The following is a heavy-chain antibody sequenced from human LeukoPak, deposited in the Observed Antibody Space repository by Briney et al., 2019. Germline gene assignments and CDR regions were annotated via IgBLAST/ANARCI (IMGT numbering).Heavy chain of an antibody. V-gene: IGHV5-10-1*01. D-gene: IGHD3-10*01. Sequence: GESLKISSKGSGYSFTSYWISWVRQMPGKGLVWMGRIDPSDSYTNYSPSFQGHVTISADKSISTAYLQWSSLKASDTAIYYCARLSVTMVRGVIPSPPDYWGQGTLVTGSS. J-gene: IGHJ4*02. CDR1: GYSFTSYW. CDR3: ARLSVTMVRGVIPSPPDY. CDR2: IDPSDSYT.